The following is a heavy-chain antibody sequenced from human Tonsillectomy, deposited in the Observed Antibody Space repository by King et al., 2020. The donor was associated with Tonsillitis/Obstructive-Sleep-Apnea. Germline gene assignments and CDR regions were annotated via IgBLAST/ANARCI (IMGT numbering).Heavy chain of an antibody. Sequence: QLVQSGAEVMKPGASVKVSCKGSGYTFTRYYMNWVRQAPGQGLEWMGRINPIDGYTTYAQKFQGRVTMTRATSTSTINMELSRLTSEDTAMYHCARDTPIDRVSDFWGQGTLVTVSS. CDR2: INPIDGYT. CDR3: ARDTPIDRVSDF. CDR1: GYTFTRYY. J-gene: IGHJ4*02. D-gene: IGHD3-10*01. V-gene: IGHV1-46*01.